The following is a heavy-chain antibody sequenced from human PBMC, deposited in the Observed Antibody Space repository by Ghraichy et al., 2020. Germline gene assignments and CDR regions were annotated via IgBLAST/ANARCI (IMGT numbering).Heavy chain of an antibody. CDR3: AKDRGSKWLRAFDY. D-gene: IGHD5-18*01. CDR2: ISENSGNT. Sequence: GGSLRLSCAASGFTFSSYAMTWVRQAPGKGLEWVSAISENSGNTYYADSVKGRCTISRDNSENTLFLQMNGLRAEDTAAYYCAKDRGSKWLRAFDYWGQGALVTVSS. J-gene: IGHJ4*02. CDR1: GFTFSSYA. V-gene: IGHV3-23*01.